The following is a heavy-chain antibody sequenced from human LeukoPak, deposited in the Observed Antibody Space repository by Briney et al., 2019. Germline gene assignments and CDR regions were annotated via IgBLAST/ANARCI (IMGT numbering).Heavy chain of an antibody. CDR3: ASCSSSWLCPDL. J-gene: IGHJ4*02. CDR2: INHSGST. V-gene: IGHV4-34*01. Sequence: SDALSLTCAVCGGSFRGYYWSWIRQPAGKGLEWIGEINHSGSTNYNPALKRRVTISVDTSKNQFSLKLSSVTAADTAVYYCASCSSSWLCPDLWGQGTLVTVSS. D-gene: IGHD6-13*01. CDR1: GGSFRGYY.